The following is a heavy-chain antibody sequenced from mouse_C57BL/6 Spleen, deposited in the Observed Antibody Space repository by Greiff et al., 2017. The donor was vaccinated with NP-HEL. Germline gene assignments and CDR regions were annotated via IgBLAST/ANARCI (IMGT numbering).Heavy chain of an antibody. CDR2: INPNNGGT. Sequence: EVQLQQSGPELVKPGASVKISCKASGYTFTDYYMNWVKQSHGKSLEWIGDINPNNGGTSYNQKFKGKATLTVDKSSSTAYMELRSLTSEDSAVYYCARRGYYGTLYYFDYWGQGTTLTVSS. V-gene: IGHV1-26*01. D-gene: IGHD1-1*01. J-gene: IGHJ2*01. CDR1: GYTFTDYY. CDR3: ARRGYYGTLYYFDY.